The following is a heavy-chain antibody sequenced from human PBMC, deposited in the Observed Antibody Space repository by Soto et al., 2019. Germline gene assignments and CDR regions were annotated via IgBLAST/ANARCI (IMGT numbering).Heavy chain of an antibody. D-gene: IGHD3-9*01. Sequence: TSETLSLTCAVYGGSFSGYYWSWIRQPPGKGLEWIGEINHSGSTNYNPSLKSRVTISVDTSKNQFSLKLSSVTAADTAVYYCARDRRNYDILTGYRYYYYGMDVWGQGTTVTV. CDR1: GGSFSGYY. V-gene: IGHV4-34*01. CDR3: ARDRRNYDILTGYRYYYYGMDV. CDR2: INHSGST. J-gene: IGHJ6*02.